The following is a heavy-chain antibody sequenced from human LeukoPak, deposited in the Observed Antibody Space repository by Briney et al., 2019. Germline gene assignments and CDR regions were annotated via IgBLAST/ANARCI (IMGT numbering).Heavy chain of an antibody. CDR3: ARSKRGYEYYFDY. Sequence: SETLSLTCTVSGGSISSYYCSWIRQPPGKGLEWVGYIYYSGSTNCNPSLKSRVTISIDTSKNQFSLKLSSMTAADTAVYYCARSKRGYEYYFDYWGQGTLVTVSS. D-gene: IGHD5-12*01. CDR2: IYYSGST. CDR1: GGSISSYY. V-gene: IGHV4-59*01. J-gene: IGHJ4*02.